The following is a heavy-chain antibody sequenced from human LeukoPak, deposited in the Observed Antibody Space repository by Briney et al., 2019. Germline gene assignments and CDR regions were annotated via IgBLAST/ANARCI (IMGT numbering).Heavy chain of an antibody. D-gene: IGHD5/OR15-5a*01. Sequence: PSETLSLTCPVSGVSITSGKFYWGWIRQPPGKGLEWIGSLYYSGTPYYNPSLESRVAMSLATSENRFSLSLTSVTAADTAIYYCVRGIPVSGPYYFDSWGQGTLVTVSS. CDR2: LYYSGTP. J-gene: IGHJ4*02. CDR3: VRGIPVSGPYYFDS. CDR1: GVSITSGKFY. V-gene: IGHV4-39*02.